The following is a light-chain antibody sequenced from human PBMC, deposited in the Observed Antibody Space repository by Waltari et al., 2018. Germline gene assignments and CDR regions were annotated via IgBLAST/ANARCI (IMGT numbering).Light chain of an antibody. Sequence: QSALTQPRSVSGSPGQSVTISCTGTSSDFGGYVFVSWYQQYPGKAPKLIIYDVNKRPPGVPDRFSASKAANTASLTISGLLNEDEADYYCCSYAGADTSVLFGGGTTLTVL. CDR3: CSYAGADTSVL. CDR1: SSDFGGYVF. CDR2: DVN. J-gene: IGLJ2*01. V-gene: IGLV2-11*01.